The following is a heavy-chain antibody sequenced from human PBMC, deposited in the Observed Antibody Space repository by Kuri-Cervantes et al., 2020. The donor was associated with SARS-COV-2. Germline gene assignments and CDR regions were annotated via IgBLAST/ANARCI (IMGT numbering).Heavy chain of an antibody. CDR2: TYYRSKWYN. Sequence: FAIIGDSVSSNSAAWNWIRQSPSRGLEWLGRTYYRSKWYNDYAVSVKSRITISPDTSKNQFSLQLHSVTPEDTVVYYCAGSGYNWGPDCWYFDLWGRGALVTVSS. CDR3: AGSGYNWGPDCWYFDL. J-gene: IGHJ2*01. D-gene: IGHD1-1*01. V-gene: IGHV6-1*01. CDR1: GDSVSSNSAA.